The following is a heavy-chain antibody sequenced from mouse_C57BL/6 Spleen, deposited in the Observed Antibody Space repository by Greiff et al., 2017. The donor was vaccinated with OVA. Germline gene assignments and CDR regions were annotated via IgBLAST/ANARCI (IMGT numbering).Heavy chain of an antibody. CDR3: ARRGLRQGDY. CDR2: LYPSDSET. J-gene: IGHJ2*01. Sequence: QVQLQQPGAELVRPGSSVKLSCKASGYTFTSYWMDWVKQRPGQGLEWIGNLYPSDSETHYNQKFKDKATLTVDKSSSTAYMQLSSLTSEDSAVYYCARRGLRQGDYWGQGTTLTVSS. CDR1: GYTFTSYW. D-gene: IGHD2-4*01. V-gene: IGHV1-61*01.